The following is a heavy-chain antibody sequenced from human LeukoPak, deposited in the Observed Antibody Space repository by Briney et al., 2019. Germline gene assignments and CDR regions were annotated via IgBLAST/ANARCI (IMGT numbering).Heavy chain of an antibody. J-gene: IGHJ6*03. CDR3: GRDALVGYFSYYYMDG. Sequence: WETLSLTCTVSGGSISSHYWTWIRQSPVKGLEWSGDISNSGSTSYNPSLKSRVTISIDTSKNQFSLKLSSVTAADTAVYYCGRDALVGYFSYYYMDGWGKGTTVTVSS. CDR1: GGSISSHY. D-gene: IGHD2-15*01. CDR2: ISNSGST. V-gene: IGHV4-59*11.